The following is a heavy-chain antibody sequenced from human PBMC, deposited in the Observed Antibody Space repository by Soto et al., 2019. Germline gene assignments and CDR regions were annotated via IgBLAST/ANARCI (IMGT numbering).Heavy chain of an antibody. Sequence: EVQLVESGGGLVKPGGSLRLSCAASGVTFSSFSFNWVRQAPGKGLEWVSFILSSCGSIYYADSVKGRFTISRDNAKNPLYLQMNSLNDEHTALYYSARDSREQLIPRRVYYYYMDVWGKGTTVTGS. J-gene: IGHJ6*03. D-gene: IGHD1-26*01. V-gene: IGHV3-21*01. CDR3: ARDSREQLIPRRVYYYYMDV. CDR1: GVTFSSFS. CDR2: ILSSCGSI.